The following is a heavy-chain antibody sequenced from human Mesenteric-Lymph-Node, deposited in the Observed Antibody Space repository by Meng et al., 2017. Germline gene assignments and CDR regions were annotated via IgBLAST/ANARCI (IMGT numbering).Heavy chain of an antibody. CDR2: INPSGGST. V-gene: IGHV1-46*01. D-gene: IGHD3-10*01. J-gene: IGHJ5*02. CDR3: ARGPLQQYYYSLMSDP. Sequence: ASVKVSCKASGYTFTSYYMHWVRQAPGQGLEWMGIINPSGGSTSYAQKFQGRVTMTRDTSTSTVYMELSSLRSEDAAVYYCARGPLQQYYYSLMSDPWGQGTLVTVSS. CDR1: GYTFTSYY.